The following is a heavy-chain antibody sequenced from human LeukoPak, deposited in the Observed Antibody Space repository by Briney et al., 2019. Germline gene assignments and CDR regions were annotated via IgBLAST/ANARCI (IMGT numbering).Heavy chain of an antibody. CDR2: IIPIFGTA. V-gene: IGHV1-69*13. CDR3: GRNYCGGDCYLGNWFDP. Sequence: ASVKVSCKASGGTFSSYAISWVRQAPGQGLEWMGGIIPIFGTANYAQKFQGRVTVTADESTSTAYMELSSLRSEDTAVYYCGRNYCGGDCYLGNWFDPWGQGTLVTVSS. CDR1: GGTFSSYA. J-gene: IGHJ5*02. D-gene: IGHD2-21*02.